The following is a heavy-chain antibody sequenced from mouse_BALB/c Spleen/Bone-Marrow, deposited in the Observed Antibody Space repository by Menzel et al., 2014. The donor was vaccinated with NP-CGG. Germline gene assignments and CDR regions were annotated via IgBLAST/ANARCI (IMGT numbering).Heavy chain of an antibody. CDR3: ARSDGYRATDY. D-gene: IGHD2-3*01. V-gene: IGHV1-82*01. Sequence: QVQLQQSGPELVKPGASEKISCKASGYAFSISWMNWVKQRPGQGLEWIGRIYPGDGDTYYNGQFKGKATLTADKSSSTAYMQLSGLTSVDSAVYFCARSDGYRATDYWGQGTSVTVSS. J-gene: IGHJ4*01. CDR1: GYAFSISW. CDR2: IYPGDGDT.